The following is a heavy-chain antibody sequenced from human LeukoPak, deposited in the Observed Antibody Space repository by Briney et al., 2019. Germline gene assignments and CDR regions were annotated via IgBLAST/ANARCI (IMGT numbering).Heavy chain of an antibody. CDR1: GGSISSGDYY. Sequence: SETLSLTCTVSGGSISSGDYYWSWIRQPPGKGLEWIGYIYYSGSTYYNPSLKSRVTISVDTSKNQFSLKLSSVTAADTAVYYCARQVGATPRVDYWGQGTLVTVSS. J-gene: IGHJ4*02. CDR2: IYYSGST. V-gene: IGHV4-30-4*08. D-gene: IGHD1-26*01. CDR3: ARQVGATPRVDY.